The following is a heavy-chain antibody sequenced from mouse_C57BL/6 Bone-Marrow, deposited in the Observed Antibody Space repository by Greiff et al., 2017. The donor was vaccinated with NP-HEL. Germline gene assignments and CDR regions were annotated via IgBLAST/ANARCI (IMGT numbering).Heavy chain of an antibody. CDR1: GFTFSDYG. CDR3: ARGFYYYGSTAMDY. D-gene: IGHD1-1*01. Sequence: EVQLVESGGGLVQPGGSLKLSCAASGFTFSDYGMAWVRQAPRKGPEWVAFISNLAYSIYYADTVTGRFPISRENAKNTLYLEMSSLRSEDTAMYYCARGFYYYGSTAMDYWGQGTSVTVSS. CDR2: ISNLAYSI. V-gene: IGHV5-15*01. J-gene: IGHJ4*01.